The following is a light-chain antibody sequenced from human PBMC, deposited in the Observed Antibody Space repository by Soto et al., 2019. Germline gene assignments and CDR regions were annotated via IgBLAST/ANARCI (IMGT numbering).Light chain of an antibody. CDR1: SSDVGGYNI. V-gene: IGLV2-8*01. CDR2: EVT. J-gene: IGLJ1*01. CDR3: SSYAGSNLYV. Sequence: QSALTQPPSASGSPGQSVTLSCTGTSSDVGGYNIVFWYQQHPGKAPKLMIYEVTKRPSGVPDRFSASKSGNRASLTVSGLQAEDEADYYCSSYAGSNLYVFGTGTKLTVL.